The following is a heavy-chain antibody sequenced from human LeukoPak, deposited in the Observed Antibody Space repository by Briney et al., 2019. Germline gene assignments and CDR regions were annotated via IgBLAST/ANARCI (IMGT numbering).Heavy chain of an antibody. CDR1: GFTFSSYA. D-gene: IGHD2-2*01. J-gene: IGHJ3*02. CDR2: ISYDGSNK. Sequence: GRSLRLSCAASGFTFSSYAMHWVRQAPGKGLEWVAVISYDGSNKYYADSVKGRFTISRDNAKNSLYLQMNSLRAEDTAVYYCARMEVTDIPTSNDAFDIWGQGTMVTVSS. V-gene: IGHV3-30-3*01. CDR3: ARMEVTDIPTSNDAFDI.